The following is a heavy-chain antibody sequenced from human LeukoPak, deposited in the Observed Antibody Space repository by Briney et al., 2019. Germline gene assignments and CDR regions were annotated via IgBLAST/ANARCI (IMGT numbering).Heavy chain of an antibody. CDR3: ASLYYDFHFDY. V-gene: IGHV4-59*01. J-gene: IGHJ4*02. CDR1: GGSISSYY. CDR2: IYYSGST. D-gene: IGHD3-3*01. Sequence: SETLSLTCTVSGGSISSYYWSWIRQPPGKGLEWIGYIYYSGSTNYNPSLKSRVTISVDTSKNQFSLELSSVTAADTAVYYCASLYYDFHFDYWGQGTLVTVSS.